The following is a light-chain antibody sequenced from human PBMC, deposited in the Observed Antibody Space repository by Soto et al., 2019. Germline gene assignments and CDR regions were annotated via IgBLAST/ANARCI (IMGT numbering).Light chain of an antibody. Sequence: QSFLTQPASVSGSPGQSITISCTGTSSDVGGYNYVSWYQQHPGKAPKLMIYEVSNRPSGLSNRFSGSKSGNTASLTISGLQAEDEADYYCSSYTSSSTYVFGTGTKVTVL. J-gene: IGLJ1*01. CDR1: SSDVGGYNY. V-gene: IGLV2-14*01. CDR3: SSYTSSSTYV. CDR2: EVS.